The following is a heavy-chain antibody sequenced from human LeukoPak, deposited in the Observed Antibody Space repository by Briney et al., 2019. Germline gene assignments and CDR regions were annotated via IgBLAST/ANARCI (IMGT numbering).Heavy chain of an antibody. CDR3: ARVSVAGSVIDAFDM. Sequence: GGSLRLSCAATGFTFTNYSIHWVRQAPGKGLEWVSCISGSSVYRYYAESVKGRFTISRDNAKNSLYLQMNSLRAEDTAVYYCARVSVAGSVIDAFDMWGQGTMVTVSS. CDR2: ISGSSVYR. D-gene: IGHD6-19*01. CDR1: GFTFTNYS. V-gene: IGHV3-21*01. J-gene: IGHJ3*02.